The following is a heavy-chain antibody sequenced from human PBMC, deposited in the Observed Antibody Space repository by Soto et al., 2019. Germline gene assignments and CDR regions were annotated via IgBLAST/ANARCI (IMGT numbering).Heavy chain of an antibody. CDR1: GYTFTSYD. Sequence: ASVKVSCKASGYTFTSYDINWVRQATGQGLEWMGWMNPNSGNTGYAQKFQGRVTMTRNTSISTAYMELSSLRSEDTAVYYCARGLSSITMVRRRRYYYYMDVWGKGTTVTVSS. J-gene: IGHJ6*03. D-gene: IGHD3-10*01. CDR3: ARGLSSITMVRRRRYYYYMDV. V-gene: IGHV1-8*01. CDR2: MNPNSGNT.